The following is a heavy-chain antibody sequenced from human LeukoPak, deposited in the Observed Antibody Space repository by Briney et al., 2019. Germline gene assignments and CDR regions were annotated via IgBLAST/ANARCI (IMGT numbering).Heavy chain of an antibody. V-gene: IGHV3-9*01. Sequence: GGSLRLSCAASGFTFDDYAMHWVRQAPGKGLEWVSGISWNSGTIYYADSVKGRFTISRDDAKNSLYLQMHSLRTEDTALYYCAKRSAAGTVGYFDYWGQGTLVTVSS. CDR3: AKRSAAGTVGYFDY. D-gene: IGHD6-13*01. CDR2: ISWNSGTI. CDR1: GFTFDDYA. J-gene: IGHJ4*02.